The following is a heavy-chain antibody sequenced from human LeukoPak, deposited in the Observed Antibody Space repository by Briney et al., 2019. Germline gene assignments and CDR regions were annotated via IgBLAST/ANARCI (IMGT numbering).Heavy chain of an antibody. CDR2: INTNSGGK. CDR3: ARDRAIAVAGVEGYNRGLGIYYFDY. CDR1: GYTFTGYY. J-gene: IGHJ4*02. D-gene: IGHD6-19*01. V-gene: IGHV1-2*02. Sequence: ASVKVSCKASGYTFTGYYMNWVRQAPGQGLEWMGWINTNSGGKNYAPKYRRMVTMSRDTSISTAYMELSRLRSDDTAVYYCARDRAIAVAGVEGYNRGLGIYYFDYWGQGTLVTVSS.